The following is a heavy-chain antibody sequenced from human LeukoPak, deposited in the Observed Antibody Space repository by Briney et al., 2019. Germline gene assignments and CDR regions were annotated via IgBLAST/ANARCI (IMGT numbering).Heavy chain of an antibody. Sequence: GGSLRLSCAASAFTFSRYWMHWVSQTRGEGLVWVSRISSDGTTTTYADSVKGRFTISRDNARNTLYLQMNSLRAEDTAVYYCARFAYDSGSLSWGQGALVTVSS. D-gene: IGHD3-10*01. CDR3: ARFAYDSGSLS. CDR2: ISSDGTTT. J-gene: IGHJ5*02. CDR1: AFTFSRYW. V-gene: IGHV3-74*01.